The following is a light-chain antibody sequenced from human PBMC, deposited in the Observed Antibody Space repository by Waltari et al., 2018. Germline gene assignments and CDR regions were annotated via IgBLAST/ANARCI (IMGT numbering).Light chain of an antibody. CDR3: QTWVTGIGWV. CDR2: VNNDDSH. CDR1: SGHSSYS. Sequence: QLVLTQSPSASASLGTSVKLTCTLSSGHSSYSIAWHPQQPEKGPRYLMKVNNDDSHTKGDGIPDRFSGSSSGAERYLTISSLQSEDEADYYCQTWVTGIGWVFGGGTKLTVL. V-gene: IGLV4-69*01. J-gene: IGLJ3*02.